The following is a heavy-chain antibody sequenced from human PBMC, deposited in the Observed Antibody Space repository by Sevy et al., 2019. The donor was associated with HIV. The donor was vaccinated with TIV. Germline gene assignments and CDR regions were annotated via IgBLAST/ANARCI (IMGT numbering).Heavy chain of an antibody. CDR1: GFTFQNFA. Sequence: GGSLRLSCTASGFTFQNFAMHWVRQAPGKGLEWVAVISYNGGTEYYADSVKGRFTISRDSSKNTLYLQMNSLRPEDTVIYYCARASGLRFFYGMDVWGQGTAVTVSS. D-gene: IGHD3-3*01. J-gene: IGHJ6*02. V-gene: IGHV3-30-3*01. CDR2: ISYNGGTE. CDR3: ARASGLRFFYGMDV.